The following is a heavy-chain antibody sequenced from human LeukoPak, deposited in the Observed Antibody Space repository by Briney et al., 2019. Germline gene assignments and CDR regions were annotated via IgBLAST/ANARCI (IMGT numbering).Heavy chain of an antibody. V-gene: IGHV3-30*18. CDR3: ANLPL. CDR1: GFTFSNYG. J-gene: IGHJ4*02. Sequence: GGSLRRSCATSGFTFSNYGMQWVRQAPGKGLEWVAVISYDGSNKYYADSVKGRFTISRDNSKNTLYLQMNSLRPEDAAVYYCANLPLWGQGTLVTVSS. CDR2: ISYDGSNK.